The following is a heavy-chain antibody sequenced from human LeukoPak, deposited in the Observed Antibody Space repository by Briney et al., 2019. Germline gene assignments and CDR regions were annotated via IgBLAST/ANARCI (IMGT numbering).Heavy chain of an antibody. CDR1: GFTFSSYG. D-gene: IGHD5-24*01. CDR3: AKVALQSRHFDY. V-gene: IGHV3-30*02. CDR2: TRYDGSNK. J-gene: IGHJ4*02. Sequence: PGGSLRLSCAASGFTFSSYGMYWVRQAPGKGLEWVAFTRYDGSNKYYADSVKGRFTISRDNSKNTLYLQMNSLRAEDTAVYYCAKVALQSRHFDYWGQGTLVTVSS.